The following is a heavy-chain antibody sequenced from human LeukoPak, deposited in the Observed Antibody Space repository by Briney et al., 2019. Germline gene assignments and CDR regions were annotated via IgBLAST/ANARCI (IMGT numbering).Heavy chain of an antibody. Sequence: GGSLRLSCAASGFTFSTYAMNWVRQAPGKGLEWVSAITGSGGDTYYADSVKGRFTISRDNAKNSLYLQMNSLRAEDTAVYYCARDRLYYYDSSGYLDYWGQGTLVTVSS. V-gene: IGHV3-23*01. CDR3: ARDRLYYYDSSGYLDY. CDR1: GFTFSTYA. J-gene: IGHJ4*02. D-gene: IGHD3-22*01. CDR2: ITGSGGDT.